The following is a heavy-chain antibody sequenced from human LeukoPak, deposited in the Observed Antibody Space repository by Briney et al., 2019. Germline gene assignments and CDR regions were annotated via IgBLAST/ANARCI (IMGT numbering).Heavy chain of an antibody. J-gene: IGHJ6*02. D-gene: IGHD3-10*01. CDR3: AKDIKDYYYGMDV. CDR2: ISHDGSNK. CDR1: GFTFRSYG. Sequence: GRSLGLSCAASGFTFRSYGMHWVRQAPGKGLEWVAVISHDGSNKYYADSVKGRFTISRDNSKNTLYLQMNSLRAEDTAVYYCAKDIKDYYYGMDVWGQGTTVTVSS. V-gene: IGHV3-30*18.